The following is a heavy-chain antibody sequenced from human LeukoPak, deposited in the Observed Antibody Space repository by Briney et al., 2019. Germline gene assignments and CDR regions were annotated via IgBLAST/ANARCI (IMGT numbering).Heavy chain of an antibody. J-gene: IGHJ4*02. V-gene: IGHV3-30*02. CDR1: GFTFSSYG. D-gene: IGHD3-10*01. CDR2: IRYDGSKQ. Sequence: PGGSLRLSCAASGFTFSSYGMHWVRQAPGKGLEWGAFIRYDGSKQYYADSVKGGFTISRDDSKNTLYLQMNSLRAEDTAVYYCAKDPYGSGSWGQGTLVTVSS. CDR3: AKDPYGSGS.